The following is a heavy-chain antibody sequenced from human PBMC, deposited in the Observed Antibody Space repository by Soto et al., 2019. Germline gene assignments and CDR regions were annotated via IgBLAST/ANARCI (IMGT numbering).Heavy chain of an antibody. CDR1: GGTFSSYA. D-gene: IGHD3-22*01. Sequence: SVKVSCKASGGTFSSYAISWVRQAPGQGLEWMGGIIPIFGTANYAQKFQGRVTITADESTSTAYMELSSMRSEDTAVYYCARGPPTMIVDRYFQHWGQGTLVTVS. V-gene: IGHV1-69*13. CDR2: IIPIFGTA. J-gene: IGHJ1*01. CDR3: ARGPPTMIVDRYFQH.